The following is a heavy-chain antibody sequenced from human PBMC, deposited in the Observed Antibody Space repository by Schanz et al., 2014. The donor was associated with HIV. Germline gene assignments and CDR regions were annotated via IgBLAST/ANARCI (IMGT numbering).Heavy chain of an antibody. CDR3: ARGRETVTTYFDF. J-gene: IGHJ4*02. Sequence: QVQLVQSGAEVKKPGASVRVSCEASGYTFTTYDINWVRQAPGQGLEWMGGIIPVFGTTDYAQKFQGTVTITADESTSTAYMELSSLRSEDTAVYYCARGRETVTTYFDFWGQGTLVTVSS. V-gene: IGHV1-69*01. CDR1: GYTFTTYD. CDR2: IIPVFGTT. D-gene: IGHD4-17*01.